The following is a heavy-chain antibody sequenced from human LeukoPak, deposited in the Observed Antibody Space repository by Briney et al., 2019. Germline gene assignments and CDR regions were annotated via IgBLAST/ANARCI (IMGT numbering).Heavy chain of an antibody. CDR3: ARLRRDINDWYADDC. CDR2: ISITEGT. CDR1: GGSVNTYY. V-gene: IGHV4-4*07. J-gene: IGHJ4*02. Sequence: MPSETLSLTCSVSGGSVNTYYWSWIRQSAGKGLEWIGRISITEGTNYNPSLKSRVSMSVDASKNQVSLKLGSVTAADTAVYYCARLRRDINDWYADDCWGQGTLVTVSS. D-gene: IGHD6-19*01.